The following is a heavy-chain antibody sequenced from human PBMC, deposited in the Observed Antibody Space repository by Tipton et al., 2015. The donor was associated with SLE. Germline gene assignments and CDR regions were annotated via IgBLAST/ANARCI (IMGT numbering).Heavy chain of an antibody. CDR3: ARDWDIYSSGWYFDY. D-gene: IGHD6-19*01. Sequence: RSLRLSCAASGFTFSSYAMHWVRQAPGKGLEWVAVISYDGSNKYYADSVKGRFTISRDNSKNTLYLQMNSLRAEDTAVYYCARDWDIYSSGWYFDYWGQGTLVTVSS. CDR1: GFTFSSYA. CDR2: ISYDGSNK. V-gene: IGHV3-30-3*01. J-gene: IGHJ4*02.